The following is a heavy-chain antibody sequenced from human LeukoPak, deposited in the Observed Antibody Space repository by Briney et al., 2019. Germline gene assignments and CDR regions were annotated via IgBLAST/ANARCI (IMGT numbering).Heavy chain of an antibody. CDR1: GFTFSSYG. CDR2: IPYDGSNK. CDR3: AMAAFDI. J-gene: IGHJ3*02. Sequence: GGSLRLSCAASGFTFSSYGMHWVRQAPGKGLEWVAVIPYDGSNKYYADSVKGRFTISRDNSKNTLYLQMNSLRAEDTAVYYCAMAAFDIWGQGTMVTVSS. V-gene: IGHV3-30*03.